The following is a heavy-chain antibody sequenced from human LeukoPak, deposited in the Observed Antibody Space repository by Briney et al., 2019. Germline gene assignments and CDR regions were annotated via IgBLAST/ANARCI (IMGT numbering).Heavy chain of an antibody. CDR3: ARARGYSYGYSDY. CDR2: ISSSSSII. J-gene: IGHJ4*02. D-gene: IGHD5-18*01. Sequence: GGSLRLSCAGSGFTFSSYSMSWVRQAPGKGLEWVSYISSSSSIIDYADSVKGRFTISRDNAKNSLYLQMNSLRAEDTAVYYCARARGYSYGYSDYWGQGTLVTVSS. CDR1: GFTFSSYS. V-gene: IGHV3-48*01.